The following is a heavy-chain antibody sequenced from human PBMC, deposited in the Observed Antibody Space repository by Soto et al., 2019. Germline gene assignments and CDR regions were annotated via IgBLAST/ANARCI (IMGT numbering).Heavy chain of an antibody. D-gene: IGHD1-26*01. Sequence: EVQLVESGGGLVQPGGSLRLSCAASGFTFSSYEMNWVRQAPGKGLEWVSYISSSGSTIYYADPVKGRFTISRDNAKNSLYLQMNSLRAEDTAVYYCARDLVGTATYWGQGTLVTVSS. J-gene: IGHJ4*02. V-gene: IGHV3-48*03. CDR3: ARDLVGTATY. CDR1: GFTFSSYE. CDR2: ISSSGSTI.